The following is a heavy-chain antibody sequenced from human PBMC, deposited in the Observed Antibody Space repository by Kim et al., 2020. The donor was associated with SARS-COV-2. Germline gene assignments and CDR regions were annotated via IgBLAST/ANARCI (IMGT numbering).Heavy chain of an antibody. CDR3: ARAPPRGDSSGYGY. V-gene: IGHV1-69*13. J-gene: IGHJ4*02. Sequence: SVKVSCKASGGTFSSYAISWVRQAPGQGIEWMGGIIPIFGTANYAQQFQSRVTITADESTSTAYMELSSLRSEDTAVYYCARAPPRGDSSGYGYWGQGTLVTVSS. D-gene: IGHD3-22*01. CDR2: IIPIFGTA. CDR1: GGTFSSYA.